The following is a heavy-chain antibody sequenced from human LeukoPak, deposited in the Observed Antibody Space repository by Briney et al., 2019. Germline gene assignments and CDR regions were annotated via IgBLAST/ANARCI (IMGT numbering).Heavy chain of an antibody. J-gene: IGHJ4*02. CDR3: ARDSMYSGSSFDY. Sequence: GGSLRLSCAASGFTVSSNYMSWVRQAPGKGLEWVSVIHSGGSTYYADSVKGRFTISRDNSKNTLYLQMNSLRAEDTAFYYCARDSMYSGSSFDYWGQGTLVTVSS. CDR1: GFTVSSNY. V-gene: IGHV3-53*01. CDR2: IHSGGST. D-gene: IGHD3-10*01.